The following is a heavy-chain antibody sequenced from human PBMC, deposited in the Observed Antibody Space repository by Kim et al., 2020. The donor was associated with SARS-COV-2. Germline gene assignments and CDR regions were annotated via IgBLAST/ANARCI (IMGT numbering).Heavy chain of an antibody. CDR1: GFTFSSYG. CDR3: AKGPASYSGSSNGCFDY. V-gene: IGHV3-33*06. CDR2: IWYDGSNK. Sequence: GGSLRLSCAASGFTFSSYGMHWVRQAPGKGLEWVAVIWYDGSNKYYADSVKGRFTISRDNSKNTLYLQMNSLRAEDTAVYYCAKGPASYSGSSNGCFDYWGQGTLVTVSS. J-gene: IGHJ4*02. D-gene: IGHD1-26*01.